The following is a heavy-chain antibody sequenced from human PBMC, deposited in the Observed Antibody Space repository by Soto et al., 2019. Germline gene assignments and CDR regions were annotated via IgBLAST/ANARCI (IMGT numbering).Heavy chain of an antibody. CDR2: IYYSGST. V-gene: IGHV4-31*03. D-gene: IGHD4-17*01. CDR3: ARECGDYGTDAFDI. CDR1: GGSISSGGYY. Sequence: QVQLQESGPGLVKPSQTLSLTCTVSGGSISSGGYYWSWIRQHPGKGLEWIGYIYYSGSTYYNPSLKSRVTIAVDTSKNQFSLKLSSVTAADTAVYYCARECGDYGTDAFDIWGQGTMVTVSS. J-gene: IGHJ3*02.